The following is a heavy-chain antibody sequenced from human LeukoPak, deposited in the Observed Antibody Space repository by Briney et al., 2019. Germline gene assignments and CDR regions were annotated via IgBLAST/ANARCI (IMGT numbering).Heavy chain of an antibody. J-gene: IGHJ4*02. D-gene: IGHD6-19*01. V-gene: IGHV4-4*07. CDR2: IHGSGST. Sequence: SETLSLTCTVSGGSFSAYYWSWIRQSAGKGLEWIGRIHGSGSTNYNPSLVSRVTMSVDTSKNQFSLKVSSVTVADTGVYYCARAPEFSSGWLLDCWGQGSLVTVSS. CDR3: ARAPEFSSGWLLDC. CDR1: GGSFSAYY.